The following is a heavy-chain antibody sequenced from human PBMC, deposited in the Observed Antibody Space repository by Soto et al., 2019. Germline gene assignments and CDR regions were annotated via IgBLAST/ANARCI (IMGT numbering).Heavy chain of an antibody. J-gene: IGHJ4*02. CDR3: RRDFDY. V-gene: IGHV4-4*07. CDR1: GVSISNYY. D-gene: IGHD6-6*01. CDR2: LSTSGNT. Sequence: SETLSLTCVVSGVSISNYYWSWIRQPAGKGLEWIGRLSTSGNTNYNPSLNSRVTMSLDTSKNQFSLMLNSVTAADTAVYYCRRDFDYWGQGTLVTVSS.